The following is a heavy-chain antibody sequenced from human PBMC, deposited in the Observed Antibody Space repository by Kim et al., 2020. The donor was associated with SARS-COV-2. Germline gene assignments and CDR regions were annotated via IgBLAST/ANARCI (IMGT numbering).Heavy chain of an antibody. D-gene: IGHD4-17*01. V-gene: IGHV4-31*02. Sequence: PPIKSRVTISVDTAKNQFSLKLSSVTAADTAVYYCARSLVKVTTPTFFDYWGQGTLVTVSS. CDR3: ARSLVKVTTPTFFDY. J-gene: IGHJ4*02.